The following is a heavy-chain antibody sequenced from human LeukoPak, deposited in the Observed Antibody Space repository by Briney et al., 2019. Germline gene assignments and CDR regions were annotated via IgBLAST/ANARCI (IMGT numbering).Heavy chain of an antibody. CDR1: GYTFTGHY. CDR2: ITPKSGDT. J-gene: IGHJ4*02. Sequence: ASVKVSCKTSGYTFTGHYMHWVRQAPGQGLEWMGWITPKSGDTDYAQKFQDRVTMTRDTSISTAYMELYSLRSDDTAVYYCARSPIGLGFFDYWGQGTLVTVSS. V-gene: IGHV1-2*02. CDR3: ARSPIGLGFFDY. D-gene: IGHD7-27*01.